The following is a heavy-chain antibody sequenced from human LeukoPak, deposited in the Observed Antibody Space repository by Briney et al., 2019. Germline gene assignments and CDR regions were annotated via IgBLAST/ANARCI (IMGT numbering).Heavy chain of an antibody. D-gene: IGHD2-2*01. CDR1: GFTFSSYA. CDR3: AKEFGLRDIVVVPAAPRGAFDI. CDR2: ISGSGGST. Sequence: GASLRLSCAASGFTFSSYAMSWVRQAPGKGLEWVSAISGSGGSTYYADSVKGRFTISRDDSKNTLYLQMNSLRAEDTAVYYCAKEFGLRDIVVVPAAPRGAFDIWGQGTRVTVSS. J-gene: IGHJ3*02. V-gene: IGHV3-23*01.